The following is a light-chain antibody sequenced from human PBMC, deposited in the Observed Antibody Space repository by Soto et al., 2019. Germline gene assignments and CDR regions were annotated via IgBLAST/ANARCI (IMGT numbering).Light chain of an antibody. V-gene: IGLV2-23*02. Sequence: QSVLTQPVSVCGSPGQSITISCTGTSSDLGSYDLVSWYQQHPGKAPKLMVYEVTKRPSGVSNRFSGSKSGNTASLTISGLQAEDEADYSCSSYAGSGTFYVFGSGTKVTVL. CDR3: SSYAGSGTFYV. J-gene: IGLJ1*01. CDR2: EVT. CDR1: SSDLGSYDL.